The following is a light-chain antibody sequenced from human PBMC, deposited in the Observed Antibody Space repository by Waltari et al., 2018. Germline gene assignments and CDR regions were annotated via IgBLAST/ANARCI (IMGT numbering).Light chain of an antibody. CDR1: QSLLHTNGYNL. CDR3: MQALQTPWT. Sequence: DIVMTQSPLSLPVTPGEPASISCRSSQSLLHTNGYNLLDWYLQKPGQSPQLLIYFGSNRASGVPDRFSGSGSGRDFTLKISRVEAEDVGVYYCMQALQTPWTFGQGTKVKIK. V-gene: IGKV2-28*01. J-gene: IGKJ1*01. CDR2: FGS.